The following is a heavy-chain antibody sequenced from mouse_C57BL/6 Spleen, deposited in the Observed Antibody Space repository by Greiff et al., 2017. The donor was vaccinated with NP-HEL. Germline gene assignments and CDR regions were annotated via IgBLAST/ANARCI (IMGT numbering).Heavy chain of an antibody. J-gene: IGHJ4*01. V-gene: IGHV1-52*01. CDR2: IDPSDSET. CDR1: GYTFTSYW. CDR3: ARWGHYYAMDY. Sequence: QVQLQQPGAELVRPGSSVKLSCKASGYTFTSYWMHWVKQRPIQGLEWIGNIDPSDSETHCNQKFKDKATLTVDKSSSTAYMQLSSLTSEDSAVYYCARWGHYYAMDYWGQGTSVTVSS.